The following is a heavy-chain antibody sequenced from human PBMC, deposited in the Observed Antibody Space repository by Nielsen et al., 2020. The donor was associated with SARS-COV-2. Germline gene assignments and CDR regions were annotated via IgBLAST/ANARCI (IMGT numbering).Heavy chain of an antibody. V-gene: IGHV5-51*01. Sequence: KVSCKGSGYSFTSYWIGWVRQMPGKGLEWMGIIYPGDSDTRYSPSFQGQVTISADKSISTAYLQWSSLKASDTAMYYCARGSDIVVVPAAISSWFDPWGQGTLVTVSS. J-gene: IGHJ5*02. CDR1: GYSFTSYW. D-gene: IGHD2-2*01. CDR2: IYPGDSDT. CDR3: ARGSDIVVVPAAISSWFDP.